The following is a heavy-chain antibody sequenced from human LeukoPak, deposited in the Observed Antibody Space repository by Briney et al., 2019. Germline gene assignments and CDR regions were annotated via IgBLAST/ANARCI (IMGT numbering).Heavy chain of an antibody. V-gene: IGHV3-30*02. J-gene: IGHJ4*02. D-gene: IGHD3-22*01. Sequence: GGSLRLSCAASGFTFSSYDMHWVRQAPGKGLEWVAFIRYDGSNKYYADSVKGRFNNSRDNSKNTLYLQMNSLRAEDTAVYYCAKDATTYYYDSSGYHCDYWGQGTLVTVSS. CDR2: IRYDGSNK. CDR3: AKDATTYYYDSSGYHCDY. CDR1: GFTFSSYD.